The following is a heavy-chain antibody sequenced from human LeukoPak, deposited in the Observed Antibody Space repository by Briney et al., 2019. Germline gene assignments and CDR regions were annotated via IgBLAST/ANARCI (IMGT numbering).Heavy chain of an antibody. V-gene: IGHV3-21*01. CDR2: ISSSSSYI. Sequence: GGSLRLSCVASGFTFRSYSMNWVRQAPGKGLEWVSSISSSSSYIYYADSVKGRFTISRDNAKNSLYLQMNSLRAEDTAVYYCARSCGGDCYPDYWGQGTLVTVSS. J-gene: IGHJ4*02. CDR1: GFTFRSYS. D-gene: IGHD2-21*02. CDR3: ARSCGGDCYPDY.